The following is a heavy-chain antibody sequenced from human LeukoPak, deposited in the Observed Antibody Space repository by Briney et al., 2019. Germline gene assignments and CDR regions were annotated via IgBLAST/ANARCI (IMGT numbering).Heavy chain of an antibody. D-gene: IGHD1-14*01. CDR1: GYSISSGYY. Sequence: PSETLSLTCTVSGYSISSGYYWGWIRQPPGKGLEWIGSIYHSGSTYYNPSLKSRVTISVDTSKNQFSLKLSSVTAADTAVYYCAKHARYNITWYFFDHWGQGTRVTVSS. CDR3: AKHARYNITWYFFDH. V-gene: IGHV4-38-2*02. CDR2: IYHSGST. J-gene: IGHJ4*02.